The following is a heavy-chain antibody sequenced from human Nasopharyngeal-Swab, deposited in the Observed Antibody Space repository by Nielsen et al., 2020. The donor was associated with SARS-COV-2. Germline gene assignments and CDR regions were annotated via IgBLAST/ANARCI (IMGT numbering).Heavy chain of an antibody. J-gene: IGHJ5*02. V-gene: IGHV1-46*01. D-gene: IGHD2-15*01. Sequence: ASVKVSCKASGYTLTGYYIHWVRQAPGQGLEWMGIINPGGGSARYSQNFQGRVTMTRDTSTSTVYMELSSLRSEDTAVYYCAREGDPREVVAATDCFDPWGQGTLVTVSS. CDR3: AREGDPREVVAATDCFDP. CDR1: GYTLTGYY. CDR2: INPGGGSA.